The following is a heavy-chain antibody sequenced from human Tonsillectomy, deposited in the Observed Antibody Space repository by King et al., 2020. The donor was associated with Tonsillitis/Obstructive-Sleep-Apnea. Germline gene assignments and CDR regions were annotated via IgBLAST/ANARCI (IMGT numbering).Heavy chain of an antibody. CDR3: ACAHYDFWSGSGALDY. D-gene: IGHD3-3*01. CDR2: ISSSGSTT. V-gene: IGHV3-23*04. J-gene: IGHJ4*02. Sequence: VQLVESGGGLVQPGGSLRVSCAASGFTFSNYAMSWVRQAPGKGLKWVSAISSSGSTTYHADSVKGRFTISRDNSKNTLYLQMNSLRAEDTAVYYCACAHYDFWSGSGALDYWGQGTLVTVSS. CDR1: GFTFSNYA.